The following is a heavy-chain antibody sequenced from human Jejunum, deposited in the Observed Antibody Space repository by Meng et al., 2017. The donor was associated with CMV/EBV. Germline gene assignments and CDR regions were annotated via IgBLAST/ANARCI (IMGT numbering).Heavy chain of an antibody. J-gene: IGHJ4*02. CDR2: IRSKANSYAT. CDR3: TRTRFGELVNYFDS. Sequence: GFNFSGSAMHWVGQASGKGLEWVGRIRSKANSYATAYAASVKGRFTISRDDSNNTAYLQMNSLKTEDTAVYYCTRTRFGELVNYFDSWGQGTLVTVSS. CDR1: GFNFSGSA. D-gene: IGHD3-10*01. V-gene: IGHV3-73*01.